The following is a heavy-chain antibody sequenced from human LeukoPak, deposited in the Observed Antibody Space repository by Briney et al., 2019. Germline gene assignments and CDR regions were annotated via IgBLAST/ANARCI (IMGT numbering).Heavy chain of an antibody. D-gene: IGHD4-23*01. Sequence: SETLSLTCAVYGESFSGYYWSWIRQPPRKGLEWIGEINHTGSTNYNPSLKSRVTISVDTSKNQFSLRLSSVTAADTAVYYCARGTPLRRLYGGNSNLLDYWGQGTLVTVSS. V-gene: IGHV4-34*01. J-gene: IGHJ4*02. CDR3: ARGTPLRRLYGGNSNLLDY. CDR1: GESFSGYY. CDR2: INHTGST.